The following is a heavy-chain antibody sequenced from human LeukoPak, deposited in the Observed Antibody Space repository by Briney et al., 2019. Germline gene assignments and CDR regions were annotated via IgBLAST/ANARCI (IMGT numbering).Heavy chain of an antibody. Sequence: GGSLRLSCAGSGFAFSDYYMTWIRQAPGKGLEWISYTTSSGSTIHYADSVKGRFTISRDNAKNSVYLEMNDLRLEDTALYYCARDRSSGGAFDIWGRGTMVTVSS. CDR1: GFAFSDYY. CDR2: TTSSGSTI. J-gene: IGHJ3*02. V-gene: IGHV3-11*01. D-gene: IGHD3-10*01. CDR3: ARDRSSGGAFDI.